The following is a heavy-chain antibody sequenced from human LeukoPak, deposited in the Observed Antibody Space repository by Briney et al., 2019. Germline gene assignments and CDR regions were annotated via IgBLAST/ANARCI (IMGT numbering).Heavy chain of an antibody. Sequence: PGGSLRLSCAASTLSFSNTWMSWIRQAPGKGLEWVANIKQDGSAKYYVDSVKGRFTISRDNAKNSLYLQMNSLRDDDTAVYYCARLSYDSGTHYTVYKYWGQGTLVTVSS. V-gene: IGHV3-7*01. CDR3: ARLSYDSGTHYTVYKY. CDR2: IKQDGSAK. CDR1: TLSFSNTW. D-gene: IGHD3-10*01. J-gene: IGHJ4*02.